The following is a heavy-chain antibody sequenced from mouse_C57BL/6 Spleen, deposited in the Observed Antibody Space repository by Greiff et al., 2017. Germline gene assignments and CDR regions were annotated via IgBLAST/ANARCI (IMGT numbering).Heavy chain of an antibody. CDR3: AGYYGDYFDY. Sequence: EVKLEESGPGLVKPSQSLSLTCSVTGYSITSGYYWNWIRQFPGNKLEWMGYISYDGSNNYNPSLKNRISITRDTSKNQFFLKLNSVTTEDTATYYCAGYYGDYFDYWGQGTTLTVSS. D-gene: IGHD1-2*01. CDR1: GYSITSGYY. CDR2: ISYDGSN. V-gene: IGHV3-6*01. J-gene: IGHJ2*01.